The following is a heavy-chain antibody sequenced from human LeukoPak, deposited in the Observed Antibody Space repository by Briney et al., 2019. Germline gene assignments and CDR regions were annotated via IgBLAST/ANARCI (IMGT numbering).Heavy chain of an antibody. CDR3: ARDHYYGSGSYSPTFRFDP. Sequence: GASVKVSCKASGYTFTSYGISWVRQAPGRGLEWMGWISAYNADTNYVQNLQDRVTVTTDTSTSTAYMELRSLRSDDTAVYYCARDHYYGSGSYSPTFRFDPWGQGTLVTVSS. J-gene: IGHJ5*02. D-gene: IGHD3-10*01. V-gene: IGHV1-18*01. CDR1: GYTFTSYG. CDR2: ISAYNADT.